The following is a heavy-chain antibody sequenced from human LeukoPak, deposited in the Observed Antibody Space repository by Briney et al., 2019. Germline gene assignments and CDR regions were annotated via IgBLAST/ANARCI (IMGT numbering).Heavy chain of an antibody. CDR2: ISSSGSTI. V-gene: IGHV3-48*03. D-gene: IGHD5-24*01. Sequence: GGSLRLSSAASGSTFSSYEMNWVRQAPGKGLEWVSYISSSGSTIYYADSVKGRFTISRDNSKNTLYLQMNSLRAEDTAVYYCAKDFRMATSYFDYWGQGTLVTVSS. J-gene: IGHJ4*02. CDR3: AKDFRMATSYFDY. CDR1: GSTFSSYE.